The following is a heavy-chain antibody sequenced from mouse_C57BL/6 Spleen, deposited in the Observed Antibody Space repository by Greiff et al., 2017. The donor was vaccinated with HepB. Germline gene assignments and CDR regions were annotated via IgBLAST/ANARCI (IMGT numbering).Heavy chain of an antibody. D-gene: IGHD2-1*01. J-gene: IGHJ2*01. Sequence: QVQLQQSGAELVMPGASVKLSCKASGYTFTSYWMHWVKQRPGQGLEWIGEIDPSDSYTNYNQKFKGKSTLTVDKSSSTAYMQLSSLTSEDSAVYYCARSGGKRYFDYWGQGTTLTVSS. CDR2: IDPSDSYT. CDR3: ARSGGKRYFDY. CDR1: GYTFTSYW. V-gene: IGHV1-69*01.